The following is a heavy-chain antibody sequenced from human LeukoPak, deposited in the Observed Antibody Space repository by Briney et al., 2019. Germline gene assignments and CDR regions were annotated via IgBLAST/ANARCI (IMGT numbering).Heavy chain of an antibody. CDR3: ARHGRRRITIFGVAESYYMDV. D-gene: IGHD3-3*01. CDR2: IYYSGST. Sequence: SETLSLTCTVSGGSISSYYWSWIRQPPGKGLEWIGYIYYSGSTNYNPSLKSRVTISVDTSKNQFSLKLSSVTAADTAVYYCARHGRRRITIFGVAESYYMDVWGKGTTVTVSS. CDR1: GGSISSYY. J-gene: IGHJ6*03. V-gene: IGHV4-59*01.